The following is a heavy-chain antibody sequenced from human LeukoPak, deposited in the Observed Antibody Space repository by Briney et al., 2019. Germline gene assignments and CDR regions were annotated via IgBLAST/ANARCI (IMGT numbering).Heavy chain of an antibody. CDR2: IYTSGIT. J-gene: IGHJ4*02. Sequence: GGSLRLSCAVSGFTVSSNFMSWVRQAPGKGPEWVSVIYTSGITYYADSVRGRFTLSRDNSKNTLYLQMDSLTAEDTAVYYCAREDAGGTYSFDYWGQGTLVTVSS. D-gene: IGHD1-26*01. CDR1: GFTVSSNF. CDR3: AREDAGGTYSFDY. V-gene: IGHV3-66*01.